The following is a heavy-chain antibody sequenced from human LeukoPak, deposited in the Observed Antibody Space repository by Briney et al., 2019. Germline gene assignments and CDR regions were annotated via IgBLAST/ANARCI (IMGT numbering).Heavy chain of an antibody. CDR3: ARGRSGYARGYYYYYMDV. CDR2: IYYSGST. V-gene: IGHV4-59*01. D-gene: IGHD5-12*01. CDR1: GGSISSYY. J-gene: IGHJ6*03. Sequence: PSETLSLTCIVSGGSISSYYWSWIRQPPGKGLEWIGYIYYSGSTNYNPSLKSRVTISVDTSKNQFSLKLSSVTAADTAVYYCARGRSGYARGYYYYYMDVWGKGTTVTISS.